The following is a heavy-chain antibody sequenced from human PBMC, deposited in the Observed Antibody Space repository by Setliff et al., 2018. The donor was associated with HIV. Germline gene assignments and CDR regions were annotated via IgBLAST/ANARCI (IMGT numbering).Heavy chain of an antibody. D-gene: IGHD1-1*01. CDR3: AREPPEVTITTHKLDI. CDR2: ISGDNGDT. Sequence: ASVKVSCKASGYTFSNYGISWLRQAPGQGPEWMGWISGDNGDTNYAQKFQGRLTMTTDTSTSTAYMELRSLRSDDTAVYYCAREPPEVTITTHKLDIWGQGTLVTVSS. CDR1: GYTFSNYG. V-gene: IGHV1-18*01. J-gene: IGHJ3*02.